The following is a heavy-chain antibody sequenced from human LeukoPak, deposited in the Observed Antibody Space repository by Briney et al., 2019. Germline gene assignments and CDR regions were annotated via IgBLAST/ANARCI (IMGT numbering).Heavy chain of an antibody. CDR1: GFTFSSYW. Sequence: GGSLRLSCVASGFTFSSYWMSWVRQAPGKGLEWVANIKQDGSEKHYVDSVKGRLTISRDNAKNSLYLQMNSLRAEDTAVYYCARYCGGDCYGMDVWGQGTTVTVSS. CDR2: IKQDGSEK. D-gene: IGHD2-21*01. J-gene: IGHJ6*02. CDR3: ARYCGGDCYGMDV. V-gene: IGHV3-7*01.